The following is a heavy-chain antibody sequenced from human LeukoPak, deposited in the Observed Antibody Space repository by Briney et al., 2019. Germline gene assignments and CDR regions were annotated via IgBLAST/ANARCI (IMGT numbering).Heavy chain of an antibody. J-gene: IGHJ4*02. CDR2: IYPGHSDT. CDR1: GYSFTSYW. V-gene: IGHV5-51*01. CDR3: ARRGYCSGGSCYYFDY. Sequence: GESLKISCRGSGYSFTSYWIGWVRQMPGKGLAWMGIIYPGHSDTRYSPSFQGQVTISADKSISTAYLQWSSLKASDTAKYYCARRGYCSGGSCYYFDYWGQGTLVTVSS. D-gene: IGHD2-15*01.